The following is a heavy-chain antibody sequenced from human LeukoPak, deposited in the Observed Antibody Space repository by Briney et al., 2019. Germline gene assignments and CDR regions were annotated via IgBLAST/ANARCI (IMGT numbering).Heavy chain of an antibody. CDR1: GGTFISYA. Sequence: SVKVSCKASGGTFISYAISWVRQAPGQGLEWMGGIIPIFGTVNYAQKFQGRVTITADESTSTAYMELSSLRSEDTAVYYCARDPCGGGDCYSVPEYFQHWGQGTLVTVSS. D-gene: IGHD2-21*01. CDR2: IIPIFGTV. V-gene: IGHV1-69*13. CDR3: ARDPCGGGDCYSVPEYFQH. J-gene: IGHJ1*01.